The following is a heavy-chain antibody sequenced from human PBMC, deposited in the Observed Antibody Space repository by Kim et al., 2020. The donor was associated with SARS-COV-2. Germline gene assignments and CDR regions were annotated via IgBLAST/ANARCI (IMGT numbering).Heavy chain of an antibody. CDR2: ISYDGSNK. V-gene: IGHV3-30*04. D-gene: IGHD2-15*01. J-gene: IGHJ5*02. CDR3: AREGARAATPPRGFDP. CDR1: GFTFSSYA. Sequence: GGSLRLSCAASGFTFSSYAMHWVRQAPGKGLEWVAVISYDGSNKYYADSVKGRFTISRDNSKNTLYLQMNSLRAEDTAVYYCAREGARAATPPRGFDPWGQGTLVTVSS.